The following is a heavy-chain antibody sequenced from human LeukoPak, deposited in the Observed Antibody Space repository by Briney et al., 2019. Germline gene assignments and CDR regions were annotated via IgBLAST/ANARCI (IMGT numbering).Heavy chain of an antibody. J-gene: IGHJ4*02. CDR3: ARASGYSSGSYDPYFDY. Sequence: GASVKVSCKASGYTFTGYYMHWVRQAPGQGLEWMGWINPNSGGTNYAQKFQGRVTMTRDTSISTAYMELSRLRSDDTAVYYCARASGYSSGSYDPYFDYWGQGTLVTVSS. V-gene: IGHV1-2*02. CDR1: GYTFTGYY. CDR2: INPNSGGT. D-gene: IGHD6-19*01.